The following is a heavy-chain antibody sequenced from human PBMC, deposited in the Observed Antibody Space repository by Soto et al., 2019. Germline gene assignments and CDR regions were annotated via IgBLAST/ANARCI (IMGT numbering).Heavy chain of an antibody. CDR3: AREDVSGYCTH. V-gene: IGHV3-53*01. D-gene: IGHD3-22*01. CDR1: GFSVSSHY. Sequence: EVQLVESGGGLIQPGGSVRLSCAASGFSVSSHYMSWVRQAPGKGLEWVSVIYTSGAYYADSVKGRFTLSRDISKNTLYLQMNGLRVEDTATYYCAREDVSGYCTHWGQGTLVTVSS. CDR2: IYTSGA. J-gene: IGHJ4*02.